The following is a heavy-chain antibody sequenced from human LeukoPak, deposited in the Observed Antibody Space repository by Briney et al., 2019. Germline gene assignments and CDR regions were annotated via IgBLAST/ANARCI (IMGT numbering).Heavy chain of an antibody. CDR2: IKRDESEK. J-gene: IGHJ3*02. Sequence: GGSLRLSCAASGXTFSRYWMSWVRQAPGKGLEWVANIKRDESEKYYVDSVKGRFSISRDNAKNSLYLQMNSLRAEDTAEYYCARVGFYAFDIWGQGTKVTVSS. CDR3: ARVGFYAFDI. CDR1: GXTFSRYW. V-gene: IGHV3-7*04. D-gene: IGHD3-3*01.